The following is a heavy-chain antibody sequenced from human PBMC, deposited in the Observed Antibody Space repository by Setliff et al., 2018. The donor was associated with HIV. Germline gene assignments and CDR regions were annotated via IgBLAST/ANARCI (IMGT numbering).Heavy chain of an antibody. J-gene: IGHJ4*02. CDR2: IRYDSSNK. CDR3: SSPGPGHGYSYGYFDY. Sequence: TGGSLRLSCVASGFTFNDYGMHWVRQAPGKGLEWVTFIRYDSSNKYYADSVKGRFTISRDNSKNMVFLQMNSLRAEDTAVYYCSSPGPGHGYSYGYFDYWGQGTLVTVSS. D-gene: IGHD5-18*01. V-gene: IGHV3-30*02. CDR1: GFTFNDYG.